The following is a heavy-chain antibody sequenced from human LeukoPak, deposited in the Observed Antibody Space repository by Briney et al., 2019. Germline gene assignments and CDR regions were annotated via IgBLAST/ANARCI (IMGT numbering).Heavy chain of an antibody. CDR2: ISSNGDST. CDR1: GFTFSTYA. J-gene: IGHJ4*02. V-gene: IGHV3-64*01. CDR3: ARSSGWYSPIDY. D-gene: IGHD6-19*01. Sequence: GGSLRLSCAASGFTFSTYAMHWVRQAPGKGLEYVSAISSNGDSTYNVNSVNGRFTISRDNSKNTLYLQMGSLGAEDMAVYYCARSSGWYSPIDYWGQGTLVTVSP.